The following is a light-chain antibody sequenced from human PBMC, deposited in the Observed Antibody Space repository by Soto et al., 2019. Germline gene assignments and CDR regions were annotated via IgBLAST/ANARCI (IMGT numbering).Light chain of an antibody. V-gene: IGLV2-14*01. Sequence: QSALTQPASVSGSPGQSITISCTGTSSDVGGYNYVSWYQQHPGKAPKLMIYDVSNRPSGVSNRFSGSKSGNTASLTISGLQAEDEADHYCSSYTSSRHVVFGGGIKLTVL. CDR2: DVS. J-gene: IGLJ2*01. CDR3: SSYTSSRHVV. CDR1: SSDVGGYNY.